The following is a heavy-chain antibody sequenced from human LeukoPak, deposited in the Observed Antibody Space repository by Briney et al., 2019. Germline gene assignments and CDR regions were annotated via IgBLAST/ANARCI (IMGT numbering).Heavy chain of an antibody. D-gene: IGHD6-6*01. V-gene: IGHV3-7*03. CDR3: ARVYSSSSGKNAFDV. CDR1: GFTFNSYW. Sequence: GGSLRLSCAASGFTFNSYWMSWVRQAPGKGLKWVANIKQDGSEKYYVDSVKGRFTISRDNAKNSLDLQMNSLRAEDTAVYYCARVYSSSSGKNAFDVWGQGTMVTVSP. CDR2: IKQDGSEK. J-gene: IGHJ3*01.